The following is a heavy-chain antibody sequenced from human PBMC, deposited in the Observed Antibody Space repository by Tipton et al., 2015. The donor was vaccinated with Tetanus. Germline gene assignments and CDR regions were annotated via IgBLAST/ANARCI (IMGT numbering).Heavy chain of an antibody. CDR3: ARDRGVTSPFGSYYYGMDV. J-gene: IGHJ6*02. CDR1: GGSVSNSDYY. CDR2: IWYDGSA. Sequence: TLSLTCTVSGGSVSNSDYYWGWIRQSPGKGLEWIGSIWYDGSAYYNPSLKGRVTISVDTSKNQFSLKLSSVTAADTAVYYCARDRGVTSPFGSYYYGMDVWGQGTTVTVSS. V-gene: IGHV4-39*07. D-gene: IGHD2-21*02.